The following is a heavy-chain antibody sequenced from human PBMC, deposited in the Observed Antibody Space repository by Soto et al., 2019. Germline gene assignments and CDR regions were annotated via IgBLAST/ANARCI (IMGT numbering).Heavy chain of an antibody. CDR1: GGSFSGYY. D-gene: IGHD3-3*01. CDR3: ARLKYYDFWSGYPPDYYYGMDV. V-gene: IGHV4-34*01. J-gene: IGHJ6*02. CDR2: INHSGST. Sequence: SETLSLTCAVYGGSFSGYYWSWIRQPPGKGLEWTGEINHSGSTNYNPSLKSRVTISVDTSKNQFSLKLSSVTAADTAVYYCARLKYYDFWSGYPPDYYYGMDVWGQGTTVTVSS.